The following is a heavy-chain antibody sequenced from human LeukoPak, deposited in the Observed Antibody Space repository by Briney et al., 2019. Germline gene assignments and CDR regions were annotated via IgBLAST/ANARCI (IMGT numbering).Heavy chain of an antibody. CDR3: AREENTSGWYSKFDY. V-gene: IGHV3-48*03. Sequence: GSLRLSCAAAGFTFSSHEMNWVRQAPGKGLEWGSYISSSGSTIYYADSGKGLFTISRYNTKNSLYLQMSSLRAEDTAIYYCAREENTSGWYSKFDYWAQGTLVTVSS. CDR1: GFTFSSHE. J-gene: IGHJ4*02. CDR2: ISSSGSTI. D-gene: IGHD6-19*01.